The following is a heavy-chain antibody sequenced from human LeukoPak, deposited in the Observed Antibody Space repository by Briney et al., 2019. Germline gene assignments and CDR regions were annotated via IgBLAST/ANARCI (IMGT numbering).Heavy chain of an antibody. CDR1: GGSISSYY. CDR2: IYYSGST. Sequence: SETLSLTCTVSGGSISSYYWSWIRQPPGKGLEWIGYIYYSGSTNYNPSLKSRVTISVDTSKNQFSLKLSSVTAADTAVYYCARDLGYGGFDWAPWGQGTLVTVSS. CDR3: ARDLGYGGFDWAP. D-gene: IGHD5-12*01. V-gene: IGHV4-59*12. J-gene: IGHJ5*02.